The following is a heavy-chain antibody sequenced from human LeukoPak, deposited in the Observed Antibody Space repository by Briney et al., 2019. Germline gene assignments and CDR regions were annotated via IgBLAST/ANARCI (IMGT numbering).Heavy chain of an antibody. Sequence: GGTLRLSCAASGITFSSYGVSWVRQAPGKGLEWVSGISGTGENTYYADSVKGRFTISRDNAKNSLYLQMNSLRAEDTAVYYCATDLSYTSSWSDYWGQGTLVTASS. CDR2: ISGTGENT. CDR3: ATDLSYTSSWSDY. CDR1: GITFSSYG. V-gene: IGHV3-23*01. D-gene: IGHD6-13*01. J-gene: IGHJ4*02.